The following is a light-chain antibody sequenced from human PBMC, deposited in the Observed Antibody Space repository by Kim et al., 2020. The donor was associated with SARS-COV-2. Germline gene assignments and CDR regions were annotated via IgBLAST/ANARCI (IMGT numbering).Light chain of an antibody. CDR3: QQDWT. Sequence: EIVMTQSPATLSLSPGERATLSCRASQSVSSSYLSWYQRKPGQAPRLLIYGASTRATGIPARFSGSGSGTDFTLTISSLQPEDFAVYYCQQDWTFGQGTKLEI. J-gene: IGKJ2*01. CDR2: GAS. CDR1: QSVSSSY. V-gene: IGKV3D-7*01.